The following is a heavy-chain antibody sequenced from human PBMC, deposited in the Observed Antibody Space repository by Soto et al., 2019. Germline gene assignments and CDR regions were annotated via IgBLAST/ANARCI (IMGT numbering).Heavy chain of an antibody. V-gene: IGHV1-69*13. J-gene: IGHJ5*02. D-gene: IGHD6-19*01. Sequence: GASVKVSCKASGYTFSSYAISWVRQAPGQGLEWMGGIIPIFGTANYAQKFQGRVTITSDESTSTAYMELSSLRSDDTSVYYCARDRQQWLVRSGFDPWGQGTLVTVSS. CDR3: ARDRQQWLVRSGFDP. CDR1: GYTFSSYA. CDR2: IIPIFGTA.